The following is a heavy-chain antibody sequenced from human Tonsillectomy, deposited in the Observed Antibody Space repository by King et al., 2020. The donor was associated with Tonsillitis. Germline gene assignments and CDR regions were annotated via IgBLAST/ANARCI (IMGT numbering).Heavy chain of an antibody. Sequence: VQLVESGGGLVKPGGSLRLSCAASGFSFSDYYMSWIRQAPGKGLEWVSYISTTSSYIKYADSVKGRFTISRDNAKNSLYLQMNSLRAEDTAVYYCARAPPEVVTAFDMWGQGTLVTVSS. J-gene: IGHJ3*02. CDR2: ISTTSSYI. V-gene: IGHV3-11*06. D-gene: IGHD2-21*02. CDR1: GFSFSDYY. CDR3: ARAPPEVVTAFDM.